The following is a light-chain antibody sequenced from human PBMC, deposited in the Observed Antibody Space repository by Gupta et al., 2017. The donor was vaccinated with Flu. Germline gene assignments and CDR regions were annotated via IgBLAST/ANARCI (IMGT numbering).Light chain of an antibody. CDR3: SSYTSTSTFYV. CDR2: DVT. CDR1: SSYVGRSDS. J-gene: IGLJ1*01. V-gene: IGLV2-14*03. Sequence: SSYVGRSDSVSWYQQHPDKAPKLIIFDVTDRPSGVSSRFSGSKSGKTASLTISGLEAEDETDYYCSSYTSTSTFYVVGTGTRVSV.